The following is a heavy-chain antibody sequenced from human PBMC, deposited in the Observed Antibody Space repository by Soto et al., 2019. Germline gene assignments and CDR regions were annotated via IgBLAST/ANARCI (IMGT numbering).Heavy chain of an antibody. Sequence: PGESLKISCKGSGYSCTSYWISWVRQMPGKGLEWMGRIDPSDSYTNYSPSFQGHVTISADKSISTAYLQMNSLRAGDTAVYYCAKDPQQWLTIFDYWGQGALVTVSS. CDR2: IDPSDSYT. D-gene: IGHD6-19*01. CDR1: GYSCTSYW. J-gene: IGHJ4*02. V-gene: IGHV5-10-1*01. CDR3: AKDPQQWLTIFDY.